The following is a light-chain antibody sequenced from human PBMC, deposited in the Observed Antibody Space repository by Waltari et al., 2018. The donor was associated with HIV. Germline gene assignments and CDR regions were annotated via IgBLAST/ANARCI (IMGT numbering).Light chain of an antibody. V-gene: IGLV2-14*01. Sequence: SVLTQPASVSGSPGQSLTLSCTGTTNDIGSYNYVSWYQQSPDKAPKLIIYEVSNRPSGVSSRFSGSKSGNTASLTISGLQAEDEAYYHCSSYSRGALLFGGGTKVTVL. CDR3: SSYSRGALL. CDR1: TNDIGSYNY. CDR2: EVS. J-gene: IGLJ2*01.